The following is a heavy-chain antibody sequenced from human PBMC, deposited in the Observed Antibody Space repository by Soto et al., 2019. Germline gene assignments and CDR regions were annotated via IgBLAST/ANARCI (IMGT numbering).Heavy chain of an antibody. CDR3: ARLVVVSPVANA. D-gene: IGHD2-15*01. J-gene: IGHJ5*02. CDR1: GGSINTNNYY. V-gene: IGHV4-39*01. Sequence: SETLSLTCTVSGGSINTNNYYWGWVRQPPGRGLEWIGSVFYNGTTYYSPSLKSRVTISLAPSRTQFSLKLESVTAADTAVYFCARLVVVSPVANAWGQGTLVTVSS. CDR2: VFYNGTT.